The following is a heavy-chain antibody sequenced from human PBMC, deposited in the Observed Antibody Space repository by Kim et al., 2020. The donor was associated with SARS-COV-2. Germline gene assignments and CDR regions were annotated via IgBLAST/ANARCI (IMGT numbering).Heavy chain of an antibody. D-gene: IGHD5-12*01. Sequence: RFTISRDNAKNSLYLQMNSLRAEDTALYYCAKTTQGGRDGYNIDLDAFDIWGQGTMVTVSS. V-gene: IGHV3-9*01. CDR3: AKTTQGGRDGYNIDLDAFDI. J-gene: IGHJ3*02.